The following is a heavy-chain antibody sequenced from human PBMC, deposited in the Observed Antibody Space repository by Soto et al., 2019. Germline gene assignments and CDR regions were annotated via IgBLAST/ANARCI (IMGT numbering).Heavy chain of an antibody. CDR3: ARDGGGGDAFDF. D-gene: IGHD6-25*01. J-gene: IGHJ3*01. Sequence: SETLSLTCTVSGGSISTYYWNWIRQPAGRGLEWIGRIYTSGNTFYNPSLKSRVTMSVDTSKNQFSLRLSSVSAADTAVYFCARDGGGGDAFDFWGQGTVVTVSS. CDR2: IYTSGNT. CDR1: GGSISTYY. V-gene: IGHV4-4*07.